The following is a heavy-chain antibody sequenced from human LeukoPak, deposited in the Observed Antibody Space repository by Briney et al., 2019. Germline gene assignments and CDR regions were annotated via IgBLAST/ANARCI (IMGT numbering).Heavy chain of an antibody. D-gene: IGHD3-10*01. CDR3: ARADGLLWFGELLFGYFDY. V-gene: IGHV1-2*02. Sequence: ASVKVSCKASGYTFTGYYMHWVRRAPGQGLEWMGWINPNSGGTNYAQKFQGRVTMTRDTSISTAYMELSRLRSDDTAVYYCARADGLLWFGELLFGYFDYWGHGTLVTVSS. J-gene: IGHJ4*01. CDR2: INPNSGGT. CDR1: GYTFTGYY.